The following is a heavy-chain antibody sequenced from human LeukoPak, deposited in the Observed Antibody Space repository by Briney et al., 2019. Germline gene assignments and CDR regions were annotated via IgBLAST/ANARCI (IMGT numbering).Heavy chain of an antibody. CDR1: GGSFSGYY. CDR2: INHSGST. D-gene: IGHD4-23*01. J-gene: IGHJ3*02. V-gene: IGHV4-34*01. CDR3: ARGTTVVTPLRAFGI. Sequence: SETLSLTCAVYGGSFSGYYWSWIRQPPGKGLEWIGEINHSGSTNYNPSLKSRVTISVDTSKNQFSLKLSSVTAADTAVYYCARGTTVVTPLRAFGIWGQGTMVTVSS.